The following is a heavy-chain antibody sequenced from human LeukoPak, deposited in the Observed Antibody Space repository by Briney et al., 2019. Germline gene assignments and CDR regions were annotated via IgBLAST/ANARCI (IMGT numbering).Heavy chain of an antibody. J-gene: IGHJ4*02. CDR3: ARLGLHGSGTYYFFDY. CDR2: IDPNTGDT. CDR1: GQSLTGYF. V-gene: IGHV1-2*06. Sequence: ASVKVSCKASGQSLTGYFIHWVRQAPGQGLEWVGRIDPNTGDTIYAQNFQGRVTVTSATSISTAYMELSRLTSNDTAVYFCARLGLHGSGTYYFFDYWGQGTLVTVSS. D-gene: IGHD3-10*01.